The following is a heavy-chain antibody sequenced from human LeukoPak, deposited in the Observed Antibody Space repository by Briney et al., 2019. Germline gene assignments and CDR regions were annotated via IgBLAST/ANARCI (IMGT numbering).Heavy chain of an antibody. Sequence: ASVKVSCKASGYTLTELSMHWVRQAPGKGLEWMGGFDPEDGETIYAQKFQGRVTMTEDTSTDTAYMELSSLRSEDTAVYYCATDLFFAMVPDSDAFDIWGQGTMVTVSS. V-gene: IGHV1-24*01. J-gene: IGHJ3*02. CDR2: FDPEDGET. CDR3: ATDLFFAMVPDSDAFDI. D-gene: IGHD5-18*01. CDR1: GYTLTELS.